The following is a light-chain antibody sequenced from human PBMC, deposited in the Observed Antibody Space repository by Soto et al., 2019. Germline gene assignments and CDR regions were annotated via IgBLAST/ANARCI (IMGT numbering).Light chain of an antibody. V-gene: IGKV3-20*01. Sequence: EIVLTQSPGTLSLSPGERDTLSCRASQSISSSYLAWYQQKPGQAPRLLIYASSTRATGIPDRFSGGGSGTDFTLSISRLEPEDFAVYYCQQYATSQTFGQGTKVEIK. CDR1: QSISSSY. CDR3: QQYATSQT. J-gene: IGKJ1*01. CDR2: ASS.